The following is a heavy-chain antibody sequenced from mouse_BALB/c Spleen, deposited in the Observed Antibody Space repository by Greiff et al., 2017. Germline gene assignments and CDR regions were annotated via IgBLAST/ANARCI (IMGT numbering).Heavy chain of an antibody. CDR1: GYSITSGYY. J-gene: IGHJ2*01. CDR2: ISYDGSN. D-gene: IGHD1-1*01. Sequence: EVQLVESGPGLVKPSQSLSLTCSVTGYSITSGYYWNWIRQFPGNKLEWMGYISYDGSNNYNPSLKNRISITRDTSKNQFFLKLNSVTTEDTATYYCARDLGSSLYYFDYWGQGTTLTVSS. CDR3: ARDLGSSLYYFDY. V-gene: IGHV3-6*02.